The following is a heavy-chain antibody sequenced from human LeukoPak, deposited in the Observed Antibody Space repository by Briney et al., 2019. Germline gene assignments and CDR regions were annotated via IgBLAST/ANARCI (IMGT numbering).Heavy chain of an antibody. J-gene: IGHJ5*02. V-gene: IGHV4-34*01. Sequence: SETLSLTCAVYGVSFSGYCWSWIRQPPGKGLEWIGEINHSGSTNYNPSLKSRVTISVDTSKNQFSLKLSSVTAADTAVYYCAREKRITIFGVNWFDPWGQGTLVTVSS. CDR1: GVSFSGYC. CDR2: INHSGST. CDR3: AREKRITIFGVNWFDP. D-gene: IGHD3-3*01.